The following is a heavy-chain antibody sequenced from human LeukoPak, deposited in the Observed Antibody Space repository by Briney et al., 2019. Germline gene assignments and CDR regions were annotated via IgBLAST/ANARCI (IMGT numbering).Heavy chain of an antibody. D-gene: IGHD6-25*01. CDR3: ARTTSFTASGYDY. V-gene: IGHV1-8*03. J-gene: IGHJ4*02. CDR1: GYTFTNYH. CDR2: MNPNNGDS. Sequence: ASVTVSCKASGYTFTNYHTNWVRQATGQGLEWMGWMNPNNGDSGYAQKFQGRVTITRDTSISTSYMELRSLRSDDTAVYFCARTTSFTASGYDYWGQGTLVTVSS.